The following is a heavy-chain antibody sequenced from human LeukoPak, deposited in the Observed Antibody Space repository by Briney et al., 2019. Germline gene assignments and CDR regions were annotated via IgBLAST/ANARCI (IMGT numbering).Heavy chain of an antibody. CDR3: AKDMDYYDSSGFDY. J-gene: IGHJ4*02. CDR2: INWDGASR. D-gene: IGHD3-22*01. V-gene: IGHV3-43*01. CDR1: GFTFDDYT. Sequence: GGSLRLSCAASGFTFDDYTMYWIRQAPGKGLEWVSAINWDGASRTYADSVKGRFSISRDNSKNSLYLQMNSLRTEDTALYYCAKDMDYYDSSGFDYWGQGTLVTVSS.